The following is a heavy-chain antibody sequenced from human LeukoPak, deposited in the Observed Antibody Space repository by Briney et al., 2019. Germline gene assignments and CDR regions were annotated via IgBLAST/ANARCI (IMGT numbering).Heavy chain of an antibody. J-gene: IGHJ4*02. CDR2: ISGSGGST. D-gene: IGHD3-10*01. CDR3: AKDREGYYGSGGLDY. CDR1: EFTVNNNY. V-gene: IGHV3-23*01. Sequence: PGGSLRLSCAASEFTVNNNYMSWVRQAPGKGLEWVSAISGSGGSTYYADSVKGRFTISRDNSKNTLYLQMNSLRAEDTAVYYCAKDREGYYGSGGLDYWGQGTLVTVSS.